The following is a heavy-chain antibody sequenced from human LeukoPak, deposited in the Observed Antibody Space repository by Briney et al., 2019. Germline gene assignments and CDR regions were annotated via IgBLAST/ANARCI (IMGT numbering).Heavy chain of an antibody. CDR1: GYTLTELS. J-gene: IGHJ4*02. V-gene: IGHV1-24*01. Sequence: ASVKVSCKVSGYTLTELSMHWVRQAPGKGLEWMGGFDPEDGETIYAQKFQGRVTMTEDTSTDTAYMELSSLRSEDTAVYYCATGLYQELRYDYWDQGTLVTVSS. CDR2: FDPEDGET. D-gene: IGHD1-26*01. CDR3: ATGLYQELRYDY.